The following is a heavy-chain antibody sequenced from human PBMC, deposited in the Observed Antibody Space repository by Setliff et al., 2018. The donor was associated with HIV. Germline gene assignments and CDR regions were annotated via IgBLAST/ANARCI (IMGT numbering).Heavy chain of an antibody. CDR2: IYTGGSP. CDR3: ARVGGFFGEARPPPDY. Sequence: PSETLSLTCTVSGGSISSGRYYWSWIRQPAGKGLEWIGHIYTGGSPNYNPSLMSRVTISIDTSKDQLSLKLNSVTAADTAVYYCARVGGFFGEARPPPDYWGQGALVT. D-gene: IGHD3-10*01. J-gene: IGHJ4*02. CDR1: GGSISSGRYY. V-gene: IGHV4-61*09.